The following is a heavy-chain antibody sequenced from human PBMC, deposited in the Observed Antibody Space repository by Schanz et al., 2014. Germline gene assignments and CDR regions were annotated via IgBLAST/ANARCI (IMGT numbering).Heavy chain of an antibody. J-gene: IGHJ4*02. V-gene: IGHV3-23*04. CDR1: GFTFSSFA. D-gene: IGHD6-13*01. CDR3: ARGLIAAAGGAFDY. CDR2: ISGSGGNT. Sequence: EVQLVESGGGLVQPGGSLRLSCAASGFTFSSFAMTWVRQAPGRGLEWVSIISGSGGNTYYADAVRGRFTISRDNSKTTVYLQMNSLRAEDTAVYYCARGLIAAAGGAFDYWGQGTLDAVSA.